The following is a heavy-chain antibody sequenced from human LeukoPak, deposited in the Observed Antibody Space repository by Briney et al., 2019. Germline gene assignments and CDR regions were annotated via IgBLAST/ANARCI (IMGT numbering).Heavy chain of an antibody. D-gene: IGHD4-11*01. V-gene: IGHV3-11*01. J-gene: IGHJ5*02. CDR3: ARDRGGTVSYNWFDP. CDR1: GFTFSDYY. CDR2: ISSSGSTI. Sequence: GGSLRLSCAASGFTFSDYYMSWIRQAPGKGLEWVSYISSSGSTIYYADSVKGRFTISRDNAKNSLYPQMNSLRAEDTAVYYCARDRGGTVSYNWFDPWGQGTLVTVSS.